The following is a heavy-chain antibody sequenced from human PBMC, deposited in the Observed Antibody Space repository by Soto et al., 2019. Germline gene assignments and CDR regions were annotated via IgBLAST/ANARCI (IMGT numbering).Heavy chain of an antibody. Sequence: QVQLQESGPGLVKPSETLSLTCTVSGASVSTEGYYWSWIRQPPGKGLEWIGYIYYSGSTNYNPSLKSRVTTSVDTSKNQFSLKLSSVTAADTAVYYCARLNRLVQVANTYYHSMDVWGQGTTVTVSS. CDR1: GASVSTEGYY. D-gene: IGHD5-12*01. CDR3: ARLNRLVQVANTYYHSMDV. J-gene: IGHJ6*02. V-gene: IGHV4-61*08. CDR2: IYYSGST.